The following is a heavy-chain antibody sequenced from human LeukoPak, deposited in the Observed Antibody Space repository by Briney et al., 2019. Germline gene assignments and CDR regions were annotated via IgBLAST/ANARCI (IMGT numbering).Heavy chain of an antibody. J-gene: IGHJ4*02. D-gene: IGHD3-10*01. Sequence: SETLSLTCAVYGGSFSGYYWSWIRQPPGKGLEWIGEINHSGSTNYNPSLKSRVTISVDTSKNQFSLKLSSVTAADTAVYYCASLSRVRGPRDYWGQGTLVTVSS. CDR3: ASLSRVRGPRDY. CDR2: INHSGST. V-gene: IGHV4-34*01. CDR1: GGSFSGYY.